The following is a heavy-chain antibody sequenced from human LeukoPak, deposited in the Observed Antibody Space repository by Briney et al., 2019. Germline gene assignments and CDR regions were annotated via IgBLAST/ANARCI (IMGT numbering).Heavy chain of an antibody. Sequence: ASVKVSCKASGYTFTSYYMHWVRQAPGQGLEWMGIINPSGGSTSYAQKFQGRVTMTRDTSTSTVYMELSSLRSEDTAVYYCARVFGVSPRYYGMDVWGQGTTVTVSS. CDR3: ARVFGVSPRYYGMDV. CDR1: GYTFTSYY. CDR2: INPSGGST. D-gene: IGHD3-10*02. J-gene: IGHJ6*02. V-gene: IGHV1-46*01.